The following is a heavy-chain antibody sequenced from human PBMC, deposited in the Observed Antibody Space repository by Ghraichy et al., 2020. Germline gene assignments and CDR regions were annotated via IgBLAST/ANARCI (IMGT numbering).Heavy chain of an antibody. J-gene: IGHJ6*02. CDR1: GFTVSSNY. Sequence: GGSLRLSCAASGFTVSSNYMSWVRQAPGKGLEWVSVIYSGGSTYYADSVKGRFTISRDNSKNTLYLQMNSLRAEDTAVYYCARDNRTPRDGYPGHYYYYGMDVWGQGTTVTVSS. V-gene: IGHV3-66*01. D-gene: IGHD5-24*01. CDR2: IYSGGST. CDR3: ARDNRTPRDGYPGHYYYYGMDV.